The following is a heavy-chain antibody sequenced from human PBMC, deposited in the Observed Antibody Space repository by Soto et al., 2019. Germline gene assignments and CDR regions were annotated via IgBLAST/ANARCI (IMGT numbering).Heavy chain of an antibody. D-gene: IGHD1-1*01. CDR3: ARAWPQQWNDARNWFDP. J-gene: IGHJ5*02. CDR1: GGTFSSYG. CDR2: INPIIGKA. V-gene: IGHV1-69*04. Sequence: QVQLVQSGAEVRKAGSSVMVSCKASGGTFSSYGINWVRQAPGQGLEWMGTINPIIGKADYAQKFQGRVTISADKSTSTAYMELNSLRSEDTAVYYCARAWPQQWNDARNWFDPWGQGTLVTVSS.